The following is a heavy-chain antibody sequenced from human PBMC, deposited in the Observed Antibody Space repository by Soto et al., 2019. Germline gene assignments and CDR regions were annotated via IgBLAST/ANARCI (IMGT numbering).Heavy chain of an antibody. CDR1: GFTFSSYW. J-gene: IGHJ4*02. CDR2: IKQDGSEK. D-gene: IGHD4-17*01. CDR3: ARDLASTTIPNY. Sequence: EVQLVESGGGLVQPGGSLRLSCAASGFTFSSYWMSWVRQAPGKGLEWVANIKQDGSEKYYVDSVKGRFTISRDNAKKSLYLQMNSLRDEDTAVYSCARDLASTTIPNYWCQGTLVTVSS. V-gene: IGHV3-7*04.